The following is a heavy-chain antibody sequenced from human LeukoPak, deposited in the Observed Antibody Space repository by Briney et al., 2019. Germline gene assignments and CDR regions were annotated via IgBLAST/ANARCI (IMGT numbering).Heavy chain of an antibody. CDR1: GFTFSSYA. Sequence: PGGSLRLSCAASGFTFSSYAMHWVRQAPGKGLEWVAVISDDGSNKYYADSVKGRFTISRDNSKNTLYLQMNSLRAEDTAVYYCAKGIYSSGWSYFDYWGHGTLVTVSS. J-gene: IGHJ4*01. CDR2: ISDDGSNK. D-gene: IGHD6-19*01. V-gene: IGHV3-30*04. CDR3: AKGIYSSGWSYFDY.